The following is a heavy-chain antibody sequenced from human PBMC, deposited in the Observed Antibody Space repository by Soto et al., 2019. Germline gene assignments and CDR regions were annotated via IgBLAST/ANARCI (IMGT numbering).Heavy chain of an antibody. CDR2: IWYDGSNK. CDR1: GFTFSSYG. CDR3: ARGGSYGHYYYYYGMDV. J-gene: IGHJ6*02. Sequence: GGSLRLSCAASGFTFSSYGMHWVRQAPGKGLEWVAVIWYDGSNKYYADSVKGRFTISRDNSKNTLYLQMNSLRAEDTAVYYCARGGSYGHYYYYYGMDVWGQGTTVTVSS. D-gene: IGHD1-26*01. V-gene: IGHV3-33*01.